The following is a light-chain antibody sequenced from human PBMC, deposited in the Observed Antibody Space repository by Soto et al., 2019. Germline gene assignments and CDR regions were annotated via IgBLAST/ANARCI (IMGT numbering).Light chain of an antibody. J-gene: IGKJ3*01. V-gene: IGKV3-20*01. CDR1: QSVSSSY. Sequence: EIVLTQSPGTLSLSPGERATLSCRASQSVSSSYLAWYQQNPGQAPRLLIYGASCRATGIPARFSGSGSGTDFTLTISRLEPEDFAVYYCQQYGSSVFTFGPGTKVDIK. CDR3: QQYGSSVFT. CDR2: GAS.